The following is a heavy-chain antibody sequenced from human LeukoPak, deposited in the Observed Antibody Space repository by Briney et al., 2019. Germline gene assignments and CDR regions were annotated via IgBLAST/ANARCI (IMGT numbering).Heavy chain of an antibody. CDR2: IKSKTDGGTT. CDR1: GFTFSNAW. CDR3: AKKGYYDGSGYYMYYFDH. J-gene: IGHJ4*02. Sequence: GGSLRLSCAASGFTFSNAWMSWVRQAPGKGLEWVGRIKSKTDGGTTDYAAPVKGRFTISRDNSKNTLYLQMNSLRAEDTAVYYCAKKGYYDGSGYYMYYFDHWGQGTLVTVPS. V-gene: IGHV3-15*01. D-gene: IGHD3-22*01.